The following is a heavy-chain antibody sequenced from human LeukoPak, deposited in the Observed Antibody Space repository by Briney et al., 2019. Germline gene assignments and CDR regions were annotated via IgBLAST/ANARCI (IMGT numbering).Heavy chain of an antibody. J-gene: IGHJ5*02. CDR3: ARDDCYYDSSGYPLGFDP. Sequence: RTSETLSLTCTVSGGSISSYYWSWIRQPAGKGLEWIGRIYTSGSTNYNPSLKSQVTMSVDTSKNQFSLKLSSVTAADTAVYYCARDDCYYDSSGYPLGFDPWGQGTLVTVSS. V-gene: IGHV4-4*07. CDR1: GGSISSYY. CDR2: IYTSGST. D-gene: IGHD3-22*01.